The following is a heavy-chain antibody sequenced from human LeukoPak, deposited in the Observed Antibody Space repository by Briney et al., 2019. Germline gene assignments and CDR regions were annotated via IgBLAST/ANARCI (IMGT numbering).Heavy chain of an antibody. D-gene: IGHD3-22*01. Sequence: GGSLRLSCAASGFTFCSYSMNWVRQAPGKGLEWVSSITSGSSYIYYADSVKGRFTISRDNAKNSLYLQMNSLRAEDTAVYYCARSEDYYDSSGYYPMNEYFQHWGQGTLVTVSS. J-gene: IGHJ1*01. CDR3: ARSEDYYDSSGYYPMNEYFQH. CDR1: GFTFCSYS. V-gene: IGHV3-21*01. CDR2: ITSGSSYI.